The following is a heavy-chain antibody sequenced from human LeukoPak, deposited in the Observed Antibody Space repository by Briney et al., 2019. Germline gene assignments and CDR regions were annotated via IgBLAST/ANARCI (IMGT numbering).Heavy chain of an antibody. D-gene: IGHD3-22*01. Sequence: GGSLRLSCAASGFTFSSYGMHWVRQAPGKGLEWVAVISYDGSNKYYADSVKGRFTISRDNSENTLYLQMNSLRAEDTAVYYCAKGHYYDSSGPEVGWGQGTLVTVSS. CDR3: AKGHYYDSSGPEVG. J-gene: IGHJ4*02. CDR2: ISYDGSNK. V-gene: IGHV3-30*18. CDR1: GFTFSSYG.